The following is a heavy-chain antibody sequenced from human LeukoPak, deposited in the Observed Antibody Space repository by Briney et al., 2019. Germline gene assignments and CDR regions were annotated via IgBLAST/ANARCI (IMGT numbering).Heavy chain of an antibody. V-gene: IGHV1-69*13. CDR2: LIPILGTS. Sequence: ASVKDSFKASGSTFTTYAINWVRQAAGQGLGWMGGLIPILGTSNYAQRFQGRVTITADESSGTAYMALSSLRSEDTAIYYCATTRDYYENSGYTLLQDWGQGTLVTVSS. CDR1: GSTFTTYA. J-gene: IGHJ1*01. D-gene: IGHD3-22*01. CDR3: ATTRDYYENSGYTLLQD.